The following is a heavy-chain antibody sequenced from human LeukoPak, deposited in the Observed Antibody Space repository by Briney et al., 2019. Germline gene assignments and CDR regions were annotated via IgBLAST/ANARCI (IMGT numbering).Heavy chain of an antibody. D-gene: IGHD5-18*01. J-gene: IGHJ6*03. Sequence: PSETLSLTCTVSGYSICSGYYWGWIRQPPGKGLECIGTMYHSGSTFYNPSLKSRVTISVNTSKNQFSLKLTSMTAADTAVYYCARDFVGIQLWFLGDYYYYYMDVWGKGTTVTVSS. CDR3: ARDFVGIQLWFLGDYYYYYMDV. CDR1: GYSICSGYY. CDR2: MYHSGST. V-gene: IGHV4-38-2*02.